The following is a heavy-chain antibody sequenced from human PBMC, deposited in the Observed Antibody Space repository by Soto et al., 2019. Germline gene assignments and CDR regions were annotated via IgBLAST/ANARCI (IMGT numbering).Heavy chain of an antibody. CDR3: ARFSPPRGYYAY. D-gene: IGHD3-22*01. Sequence: QVQLVQSGAEVKKPGSSVKVSCTASGGTFTTFGISWVRQAPGQGLEWMGGIIPMFGTSHYAQKFQGRVTITADEPTRTVYMELSSLRSEDTAVYYCARFSPPRGYYAYWGQGTLVTVSS. V-gene: IGHV1-69*01. CDR1: GGTFTTFG. CDR2: IIPMFGTS. J-gene: IGHJ4*02.